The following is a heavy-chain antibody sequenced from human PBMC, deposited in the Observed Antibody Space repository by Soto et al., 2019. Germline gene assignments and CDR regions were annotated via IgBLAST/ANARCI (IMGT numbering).Heavy chain of an antibody. V-gene: IGHV1-69*13. CDR2: IIPIFDTR. D-gene: IGHD3-3*01. Sequence: SVKVSCKASGATFSNSAISWVRQAPGQGLEWMGGIIPIFDTRDYAQKFQGRVSITADASTSTGYMELSSLRADDTAVYYCTVAVSDVLEGGSALTWHDMEVWGQGTTVTVSS. J-gene: IGHJ6*02. CDR3: TVAVSDVLEGGSALTWHDMEV. CDR1: GATFSNSA.